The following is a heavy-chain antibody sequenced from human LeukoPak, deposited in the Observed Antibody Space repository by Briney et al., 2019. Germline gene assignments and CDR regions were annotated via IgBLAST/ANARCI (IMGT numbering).Heavy chain of an antibody. D-gene: IGHD5-24*01. V-gene: IGHV3-23*01. CDR3: VRDREMATRLHDAFDI. CDR1: GFIFSSHG. CDR2: ISPSGDIT. J-gene: IGHJ3*02. Sequence: GGSLRLSCAASGFIFSSHGMNWVRQAPGKGLEWVSGISPSGDITYYADSVKGRFTISRDNSKNTVYLQMDSLRFEDAAVYYCVRDREMATRLHDAFDIWGQGTMVTVSS.